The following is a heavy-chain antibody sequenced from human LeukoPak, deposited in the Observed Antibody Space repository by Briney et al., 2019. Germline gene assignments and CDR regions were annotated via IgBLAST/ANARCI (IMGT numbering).Heavy chain of an antibody. D-gene: IGHD3-16*01. Sequence: GSLRLSCAASGFTFSNYALSWVRQAPGKGLEWVSAISGSGGSTYYADSVKGRFTISRDNSKNTLYLQMNSLRAEDTAVYYCAKEILGAYPRNSDYWGQGTLVTVSS. CDR3: AKEILGAYPRNSDY. CDR2: ISGSGGST. CDR1: GFTFSNYA. V-gene: IGHV3-23*01. J-gene: IGHJ4*02.